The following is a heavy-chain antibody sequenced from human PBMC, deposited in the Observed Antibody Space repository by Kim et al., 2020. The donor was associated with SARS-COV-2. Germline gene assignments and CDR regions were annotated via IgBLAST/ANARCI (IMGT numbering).Heavy chain of an antibody. Sequence: SETLSLTCGVHGGSFSGYFWSWIRQTPGKGLEWIGEINASGKINYNPSLKSRVTISFDTSKNQFSLNLGSVTAADTALYYCARNDFWSGSTAIDVFDVWG. CDR3: ARNDFWSGSTAIDVFDV. J-gene: IGHJ3*01. CDR2: INASGKI. D-gene: IGHD3-3*01. V-gene: IGHV4-34*01. CDR1: GGSFSGYF.